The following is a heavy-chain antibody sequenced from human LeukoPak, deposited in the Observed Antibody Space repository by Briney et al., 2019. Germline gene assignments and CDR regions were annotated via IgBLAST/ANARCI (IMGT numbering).Heavy chain of an antibody. CDR1: VDSITSSY. D-gene: IGHD3-3*01. Sequence: SETLSLTCTVSVDSITSSYWSWIRQPPGKGLEWIGYIHYSGSTYYNPSLTSRVTISIDTSKNQFSLRLSSVTAADTAVYYCAREGSRDFWSGPVYYFDYWGQGTLVTVSS. J-gene: IGHJ4*02. V-gene: IGHV4-59*01. CDR2: IHYSGST. CDR3: AREGSRDFWSGPVYYFDY.